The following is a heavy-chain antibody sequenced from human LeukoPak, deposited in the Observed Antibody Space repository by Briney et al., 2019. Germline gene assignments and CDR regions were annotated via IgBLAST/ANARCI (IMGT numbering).Heavy chain of an antibody. CDR1: GFTFSSYS. J-gene: IGHJ4*02. Sequence: GGSLRLSCAASGFTFSSYSMNWVRQAPGKRLEWVSSISSSSSYIYYADSVKGRFTISRDNAKNSLYLQMNSLRAEDTAVYYCARAGVRGVATFDFDYWGQGTLVTVSS. D-gene: IGHD3-10*01. CDR2: ISSSSSYI. V-gene: IGHV3-21*01. CDR3: ARAGVRGVATFDFDY.